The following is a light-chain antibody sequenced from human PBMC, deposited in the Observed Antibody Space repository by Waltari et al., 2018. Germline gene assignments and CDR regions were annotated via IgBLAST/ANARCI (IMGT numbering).Light chain of an antibody. CDR3: QHRRNWPPYT. J-gene: IGKJ2*01. CDR2: DAS. Sequence: EIVLTQSPATLSLSPGERATLSCRASESIGIYLTWYQHKPGQAPRLLIYDASNRATGIPARFSGGGSGRDFTLTINSLEPEDFTVYYCQHRRNWPPYTFGQGT. V-gene: IGKV3-11*02. CDR1: ESIGIY.